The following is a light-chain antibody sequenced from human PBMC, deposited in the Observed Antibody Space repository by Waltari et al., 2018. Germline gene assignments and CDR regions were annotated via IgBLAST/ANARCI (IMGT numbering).Light chain of an antibody. J-gene: IGLJ3*02. V-gene: IGLV2-14*03. CDR3: ASYISYSTLEL. CDR1: SSDVGAYNY. Sequence: QSALTQPASVSGSPGQSISISCTGTSSDVGAYNYVSWYQQHPGKAPRPIIFDVSSRPPGVSSRFSGSKSGNPASLTISGLQGEDEAKYYCASYISYSTLELCGGGTSLTVL. CDR2: DVS.